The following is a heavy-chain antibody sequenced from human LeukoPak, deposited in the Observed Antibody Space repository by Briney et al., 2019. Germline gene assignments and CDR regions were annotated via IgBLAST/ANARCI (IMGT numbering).Heavy chain of an antibody. CDR3: ARVSNPTALDY. V-gene: IGHV4-34*01. CDR2: INHSGST. J-gene: IGHJ4*02. CDR1: GGSFSGDY. Sequence: SETLSLTCAVYGGSFSGDYWSWIRQPPGKGLEWIGEINHSGSTNYNPSLKSRVTISVDTSKNQFSLKLSSVTAADTAVYYCARVSNPTALDYWGQGTLVTVSS. D-gene: IGHD2/OR15-2a*01.